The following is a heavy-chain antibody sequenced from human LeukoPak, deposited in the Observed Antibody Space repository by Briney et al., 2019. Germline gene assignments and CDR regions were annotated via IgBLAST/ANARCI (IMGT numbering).Heavy chain of an antibody. CDR1: GYTFTSYD. J-gene: IGHJ4*02. Sequence: ASVKVSCKASGYTFTSYDINWVRQATGQGLEWMGWMNPNSGNTAYAQKFQGRVTMSRDTSISTAYMELSSLRSEDTAVYYCARLPKYSRPLDYWGQGTLVTISS. D-gene: IGHD6-6*01. CDR3: ARLPKYSRPLDY. CDR2: MNPNSGNT. V-gene: IGHV1-8*01.